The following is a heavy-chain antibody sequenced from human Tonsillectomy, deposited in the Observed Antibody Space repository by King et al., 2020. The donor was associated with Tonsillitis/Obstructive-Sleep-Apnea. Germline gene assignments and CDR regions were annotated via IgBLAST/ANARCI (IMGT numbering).Heavy chain of an antibody. J-gene: IGHJ5*02. CDR2: INHSGST. CDR1: GGSFSGYY. Sequence: VQLQQWGAGLLKPSETLSLTCAVYGGSFSGYYWSWIRQPPGKGLEWIWRINHSGSTNDHQSLKSLYTISVYTFKNQFSLKLCSVTAADTDVYYCATNSTAGDWFDPWGQGTLVTVSS. D-gene: IGHD6-13*01. CDR3: ATNSTAGDWFDP. V-gene: IGHV4-34*01.